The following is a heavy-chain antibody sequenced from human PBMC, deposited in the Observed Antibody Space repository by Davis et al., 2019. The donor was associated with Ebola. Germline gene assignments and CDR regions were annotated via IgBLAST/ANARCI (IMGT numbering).Heavy chain of an antibody. J-gene: IGHJ4*02. CDR1: GFTFSSYG. D-gene: IGHD2-2*01. CDR3: ARHAPGFDY. V-gene: IGHV3-33*01. Sequence: GESLKISCAASGFTFSSYGMHWVRQAPGKGLEWVAVIWYDGSNKYYADSVKGRFTISRDNSKNTLYLQMNSLRAEDTAVYYCARHAPGFDYWGQGTLVTVSS. CDR2: IWYDGSNK.